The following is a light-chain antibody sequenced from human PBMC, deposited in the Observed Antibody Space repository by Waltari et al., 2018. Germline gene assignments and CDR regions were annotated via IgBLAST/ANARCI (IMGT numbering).Light chain of an antibody. V-gene: IGKV3-11*01. CDR3: QHDLRLPVT. J-gene: IGKJ1*01. CDR2: GAS. CDR1: QMFTRS. Sequence: TSQMFTRSLPVYQQKPGPAPMLLIYGASNRATGIPDMFSGSGSGTDVSLTISSLEPEDFAVYYCQHDLRLPVTFGQGTKVEVK.